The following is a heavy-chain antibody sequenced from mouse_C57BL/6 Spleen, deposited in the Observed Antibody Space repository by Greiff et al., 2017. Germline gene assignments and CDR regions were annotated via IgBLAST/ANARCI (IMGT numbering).Heavy chain of an antibody. CDR2: IWRGGST. J-gene: IGHJ3*01. CDR1: GFSLTSYG. CDR3: AKNEDYGSKSLTFAY. V-gene: IGHV2-5*01. Sequence: QVQLQQSGPGLVQPSQSLSITCTVSGFSLTSYGVHWVRQSPGKGLEWLGVIWRGGSTDYNAAFMSRLSISKDTSKSQVFFKMNSLQADDTAIYYCAKNEDYGSKSLTFAYWGQGTLVTVSA. D-gene: IGHD1-1*01.